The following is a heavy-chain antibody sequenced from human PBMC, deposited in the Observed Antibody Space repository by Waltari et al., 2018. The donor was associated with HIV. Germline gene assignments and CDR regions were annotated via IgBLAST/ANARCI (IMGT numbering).Heavy chain of an antibody. V-gene: IGHV4-34*02. CDR3: ARALSMIPRNGPFDI. CDR1: GGSFSTYY. Sequence: QVHLQQWGAGLVKPSETLSLTCAVYGGSFSTYYWTWIRQTPGRGLEWIGEVNHRGTTHCNPSYKSRVTISVDTSKNQFSLKITAVTAADTAVYYCARALSMIPRNGPFDIWGQGTMVTVSS. CDR2: VNHRGTT. J-gene: IGHJ3*02. D-gene: IGHD3-22*01.